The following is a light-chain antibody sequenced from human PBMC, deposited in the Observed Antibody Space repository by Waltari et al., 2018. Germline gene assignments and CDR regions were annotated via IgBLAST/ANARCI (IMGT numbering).Light chain of an antibody. V-gene: IGKV1-39*01. CDR3: HQIYSSFPFT. Sequence: DIYLTQSPSSLSASVGDRVTISCRASQNIFSYLNWYQQSPGKAPRLLIYAASSLPNGVPSRFSGTGSGTDFTLTITSLQPEDSAIYFCHQIYSSFPFTFGPGTKV. CDR1: QNIFSY. J-gene: IGKJ3*01. CDR2: AAS.